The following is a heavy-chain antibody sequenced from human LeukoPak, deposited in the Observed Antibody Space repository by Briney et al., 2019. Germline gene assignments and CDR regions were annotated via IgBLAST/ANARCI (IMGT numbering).Heavy chain of an antibody. CDR1: GFTFSNYA. CDR2: STGSGRTT. D-gene: IGHD3-16*01. J-gene: IGHJ6*02. CDR3: AKLQSDGLRTYYGMDV. Sequence: GGSLRLSCAASGFTFSNYAMTWVRQAPGRGLEWVSASTGSGRTTYYADSVMGRFTISRDNSKNTLYLQMNSLRAEDTAVYYCAKLQSDGLRTYYGMDVWGQGTTVTVSS. V-gene: IGHV3-23*01.